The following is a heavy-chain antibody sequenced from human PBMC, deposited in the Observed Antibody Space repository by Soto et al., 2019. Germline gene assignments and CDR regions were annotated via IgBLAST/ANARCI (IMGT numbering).Heavy chain of an antibody. D-gene: IGHD3-10*01. CDR1: GFTFSNYA. J-gene: IGHJ4*02. CDR3: AKEGAARGFDS. CDR2: ISTSGGNT. V-gene: IGHV3-23*01. Sequence: EVQLLESGGGLVQPGGSLRLSCAASGFTFSNYALTWVRQAPGKGLEWVSNISTSGGNTDYADSVRGRFTISRDNSKNPGYLKRNTLRGEDTAISYWAKEGAARGFDSWGQGPRSPSPQ.